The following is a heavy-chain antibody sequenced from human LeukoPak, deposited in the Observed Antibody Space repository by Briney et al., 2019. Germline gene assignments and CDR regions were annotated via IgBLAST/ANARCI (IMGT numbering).Heavy chain of an antibody. J-gene: IGHJ4*02. CDR2: ISGSGGST. V-gene: IGHV3-23*01. Sequence: GGSLRLSCAASGFTFSAYALSWVRQAPGKGLEWVSAISGSGGSTYYADSVKGRFTISRDNSKNTLYLQMNSLRAEDTAVYYCAKDSGYSSSWIDYWGQGTLVTVSS. CDR3: AKDSGYSSSWIDY. CDR1: GFTFSAYA. D-gene: IGHD6-13*01.